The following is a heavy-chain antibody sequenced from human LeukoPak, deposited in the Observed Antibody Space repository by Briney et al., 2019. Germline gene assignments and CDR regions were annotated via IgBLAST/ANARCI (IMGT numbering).Heavy chain of an antibody. D-gene: IGHD5-12*01. V-gene: IGHV4-61*01. CDR1: GGSVSSGSYY. CDR3: ARATGPLWLRLRFFDY. CDR2: IYYSGST. J-gene: IGHJ4*02. Sequence: PSETLSLTCTVSGGSVSSGSYYWSWIRQPPGKGLEWIGYIYYSGSTNYNPSLKSRVTISVDTSKNQFSLKLSSVTAADTAVYYCARATGPLWLRLRFFDYWGQGTLVTVSS.